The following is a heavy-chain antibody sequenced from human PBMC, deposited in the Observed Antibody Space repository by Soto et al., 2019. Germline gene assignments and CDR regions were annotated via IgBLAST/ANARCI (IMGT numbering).Heavy chain of an antibody. CDR1: SDSISSYY. CDR2: TDYSGNT. CDR3: ARAVGDPLYYLDY. Sequence: QVQLQESGPGLVRPSETLSLTCTVSSDSISSYYWIWIRQSPGKGLEWIGYTDYSGNTNYNPSLKSRVTMSGDTSKNQFSLRLSSVTAADTAVYYCARAVGDPLYYLDYWGQGPLVTVSS. D-gene: IGHD6-19*01. J-gene: IGHJ4*02. V-gene: IGHV4-59*08.